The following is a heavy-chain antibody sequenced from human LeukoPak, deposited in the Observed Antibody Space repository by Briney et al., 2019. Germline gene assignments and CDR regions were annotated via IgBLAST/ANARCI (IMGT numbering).Heavy chain of an antibody. CDR2: ISGSGGST. CDR1: GFTFSSYA. V-gene: IGHV3-23*01. Sequence: PPGGSLRLSCAASGFTFSSYAMSWVRQAPGKGLEWVSAISGSGGSTYYADSVKGRFTISRDNSKNTLYLQMNSLRAEDTAVYYCAKGVQLMVDYFDYWGQGTLVTVSS. J-gene: IGHJ4*02. D-gene: IGHD2-8*01. CDR3: AKGVQLMVDYFDY.